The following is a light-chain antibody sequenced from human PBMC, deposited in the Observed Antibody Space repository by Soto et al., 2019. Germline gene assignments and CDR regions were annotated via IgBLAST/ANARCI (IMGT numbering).Light chain of an antibody. V-gene: IGLV2-14*01. CDR1: SSDVGAYDF. CDR2: DVT. J-gene: IGLJ2*01. CDR3: SSYTTRSTLV. Sequence: QSVLTQPASVSGSPGQSITISCTGTSSDVGAYDFVSWYQHYPGKAPKLVTFDVTNRPPGISDRFSGSKSPNTASLTISGLQAEDEAFYYCSSYTTRSTLVFGGGTKLTVL.